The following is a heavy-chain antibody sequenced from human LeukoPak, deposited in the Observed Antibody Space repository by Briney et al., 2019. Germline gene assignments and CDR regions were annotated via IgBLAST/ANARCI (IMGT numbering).Heavy chain of an antibody. Sequence: GGSLRLSCAASGFTFSSYWMNWVRQAPGKGLEWVATIKQDGRDKYYVDSVKGRFTISRDDAKNSLYLQMNSLRVEDTAVCHCVRYFTAMAPTLRLDYWGQGTLVTVSS. V-gene: IGHV3-7*03. CDR1: GFTFSSYW. J-gene: IGHJ4*02. CDR2: IKQDGRDK. D-gene: IGHD5-18*01. CDR3: VRYFTAMAPTLRLDY.